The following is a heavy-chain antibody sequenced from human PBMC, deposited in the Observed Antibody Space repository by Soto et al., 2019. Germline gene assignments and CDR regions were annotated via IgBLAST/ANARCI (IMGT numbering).Heavy chain of an antibody. J-gene: IGHJ5*02. D-gene: IGHD6-13*01. CDR1: GGSISSYY. Sequence: SETLSLTCTVSGGSISSYYWSWIRQPPGKGLEWIGYIYYSGSTNYNPSLKSRVTISVDTSKNQFSLKLSSVTAADTAVYYCARRAAAGDIDPWGQGTLVTVSS. CDR2: IYYSGST. CDR3: ARRAAAGDIDP. V-gene: IGHV4-59*01.